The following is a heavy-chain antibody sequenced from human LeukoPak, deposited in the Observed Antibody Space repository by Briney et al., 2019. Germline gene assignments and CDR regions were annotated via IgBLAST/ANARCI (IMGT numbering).Heavy chain of an antibody. CDR2: IYSGGST. V-gene: IGHV3-53*01. CDR1: GFTVSTYY. D-gene: IGHD2-2*01. J-gene: IGHJ4*02. Sequence: GGSLRLSCAASGFTVSTYYMTWVRQAPRKGLECVSVIYSGGSTYYADSVKGRFTVSRDNSKNTLYLQMNSLRAEDTAMYYCARGLGYCTSTTCLLPFDYWGQGTLVTVSS. CDR3: ARGLGYCTSTTCLLPFDY.